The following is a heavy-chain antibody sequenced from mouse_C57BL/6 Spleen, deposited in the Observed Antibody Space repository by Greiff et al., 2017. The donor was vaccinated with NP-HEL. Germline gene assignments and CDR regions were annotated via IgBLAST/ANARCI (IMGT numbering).Heavy chain of an antibody. J-gene: IGHJ4*01. Sequence: EVQLVESEGGLVQPGSSMKLSCTASGFTFSDYYMAWVRQVPEKGLEWVANINYDGSSTYYLDSLKSRFIISRDNAKNILYLQMSSLKSEDTATYYCARVPYEDYAMDYWGQGTSVTVSS. V-gene: IGHV5-16*01. CDR1: GFTFSDYY. D-gene: IGHD2-3*01. CDR3: ARVPYEDYAMDY. CDR2: INYDGSST.